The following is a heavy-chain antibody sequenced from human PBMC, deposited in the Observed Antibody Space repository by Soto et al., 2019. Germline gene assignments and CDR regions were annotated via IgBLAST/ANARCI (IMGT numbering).Heavy chain of an antibody. CDR1: GYTHTFNTYA. V-gene: IGHV3-23*01. D-gene: IGHD5-12*01. J-gene: IGHJ4*02. CDR3: AKVKGGIVPTIGGGFDS. Sequence: EVQLLESGGGLVQPGGSLRLSCAGSGYTHTFNTYAMSWVRQAPGKGLEWVAGISPTGGSTYYADSVKGRFTISRDNSKDTLFLQKSSLRVEGAAVYFCAKVKGGIVPTIGGGFDSWGRGPLVTVSS. CDR2: ISPTGGST.